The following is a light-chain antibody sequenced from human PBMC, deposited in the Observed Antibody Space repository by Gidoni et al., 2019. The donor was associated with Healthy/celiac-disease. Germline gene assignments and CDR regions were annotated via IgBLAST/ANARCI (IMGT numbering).Light chain of an antibody. J-gene: IGKJ2*01. CDR3: QQYGSSPQT. CDR2: GAS. Sequence: ELVLTQPQGTLSLSPGERATLSCRASQSVSSSYLAWYQQKPGQAPRLLIYGASSRATGIPDRFSGSGSGTDFTLTISRLEPEDFAVYYCQQYGSSPQTFGQGTKLEIK. CDR1: QSVSSSY. V-gene: IGKV3-20*01.